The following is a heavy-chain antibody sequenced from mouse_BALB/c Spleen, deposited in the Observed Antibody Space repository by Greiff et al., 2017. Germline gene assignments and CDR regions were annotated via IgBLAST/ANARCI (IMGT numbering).Heavy chain of an antibody. D-gene: IGHD2-12*01. Sequence: DVMLVESGGGLVKPGGSLKLSCAASGFTFSSYTMSWVRQTPEKRLEWVATISSGGSYTYYPDSVKGRFTISRDNAKNTLYLQMSSLKSEDTAMYYCTSDYDSTWFAYWGQGTLVTVSA. J-gene: IGHJ3*01. V-gene: IGHV5-6-4*01. CDR2: ISSGGSYT. CDR1: GFTFSSYT. CDR3: TSDYDSTWFAY.